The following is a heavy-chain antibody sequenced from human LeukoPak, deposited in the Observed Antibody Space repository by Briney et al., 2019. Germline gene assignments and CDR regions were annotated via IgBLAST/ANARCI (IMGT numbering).Heavy chain of an antibody. CDR3: APLCYSSGRNCVY. Sequence: PAETLSLTCTVSGGSISSSSYYWAWIRQPPGKGLEWIGSIYYSGSTYYHPSLKSRVTISVDTSKKQFSLKLSSVTAADTAVYYCAPLCYSSGRNCVYWGQGTLVTVSS. D-gene: IGHD3-22*01. CDR2: IYYSGST. J-gene: IGHJ4*02. CDR1: GGSISSSSYY. V-gene: IGHV4-39*01.